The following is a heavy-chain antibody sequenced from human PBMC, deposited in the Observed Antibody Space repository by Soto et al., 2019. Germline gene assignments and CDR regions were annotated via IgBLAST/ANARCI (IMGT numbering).Heavy chain of an antibody. D-gene: IGHD1-7*01. J-gene: IGHJ4*02. V-gene: IGHV3-7*03. CDR3: ARVLFRSEELPYYFDY. Sequence: PGGSLRLSCAASGFTFSTYWMSWVRQAPGKGLEWVANVKQDGSDKLYVDSVEGRFTISRDNARNSLSLQMNSLRAEDTAVYYCARVLFRSEELPYYFDYWGQGTLVTVS. CDR1: GFTFSTYW. CDR2: VKQDGSDK.